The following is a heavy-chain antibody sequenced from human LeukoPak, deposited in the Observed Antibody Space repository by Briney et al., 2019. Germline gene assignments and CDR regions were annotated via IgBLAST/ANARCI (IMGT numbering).Heavy chain of an antibody. Sequence: GGSLRLSCAASGFPFSSYSMKWVRQAPGKGLEWVSSISSSSSYIYYADSVKGRFTISRDNAKNSLYLQMNSLRAEDTAVYYCARVGIAAAGALGWGQGTLVTVSS. CDR1: GFPFSSYS. J-gene: IGHJ4*02. CDR2: ISSSSSYI. V-gene: IGHV3-21*01. D-gene: IGHD6-13*01. CDR3: ARVGIAAAGALG.